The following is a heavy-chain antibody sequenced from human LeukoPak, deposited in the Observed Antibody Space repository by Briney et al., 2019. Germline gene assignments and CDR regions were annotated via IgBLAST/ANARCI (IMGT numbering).Heavy chain of an antibody. V-gene: IGHV3-30-3*01. Sequence: GGSLRLSCAASGFTFSSYAMHWVRQAPGKGLEWVAVISYDGSNKYYADSVKGRFTISRDNSKNTLYLQMNSLRAEDTAVYYCARGGPYSGSYYDGDYWGQGTLVTVSS. CDR3: ARGGPYSGSYYDGDY. J-gene: IGHJ4*02. CDR1: GFTFSSYA. CDR2: ISYDGSNK. D-gene: IGHD1-26*01.